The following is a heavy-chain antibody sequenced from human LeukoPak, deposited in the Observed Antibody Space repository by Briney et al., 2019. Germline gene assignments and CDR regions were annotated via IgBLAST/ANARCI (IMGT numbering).Heavy chain of an antibody. V-gene: IGHV3-11*01. Sequence: GGSLRLSCAASGFTFSDYYMSWIRQAPGKGLEWVSYISSSGSTIYYADSVKGRFTISRDNAKNSLYLQMNSLRAEDTAVYYCAREVVTPVANWFDPWGQGTLVTVSS. CDR3: AREVVTPVANWFDP. CDR1: GFTFSDYY. J-gene: IGHJ5*02. D-gene: IGHD4-23*01. CDR2: ISSSGSTI.